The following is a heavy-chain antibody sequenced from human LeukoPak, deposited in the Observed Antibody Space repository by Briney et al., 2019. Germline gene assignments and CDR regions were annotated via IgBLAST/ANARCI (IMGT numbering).Heavy chain of an antibody. CDR1: GFTFSSYW. V-gene: IGHV3-7*01. CDR2: KKQDGSEK. D-gene: IGHD3-22*01. J-gene: IGHJ5*02. Sequence: GGSLRLSCAASGFTFSSYWMSWVRQAPGKGLEWVANKKQDGSEKYYVDSVKGRFTISRDNAKNSLFLQINSLRAEDTAVYYCANGGTYSSGPWGQGTLVTVSS. CDR3: ANGGTYSSGP.